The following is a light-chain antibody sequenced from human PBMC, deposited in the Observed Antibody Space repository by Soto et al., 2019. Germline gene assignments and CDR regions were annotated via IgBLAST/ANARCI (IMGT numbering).Light chain of an antibody. CDR2: GSS. J-gene: IGKJ1*01. Sequence: EIVLTQSPGTLSLSPGERATLSCRASQSVSSYLAWYQQKPGRAPRLLMYGSSSRATGIPDRFTGSGSGTDFTLTIRRLEPEDFAVYYCQQYGSSPRTFGQGTKVEVK. V-gene: IGKV3-20*01. CDR1: QSVSSY. CDR3: QQYGSSPRT.